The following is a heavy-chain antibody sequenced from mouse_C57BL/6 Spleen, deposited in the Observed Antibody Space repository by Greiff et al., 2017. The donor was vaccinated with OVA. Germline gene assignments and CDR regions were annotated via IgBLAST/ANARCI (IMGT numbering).Heavy chain of an antibody. CDR3: ARREYYSNYDWYFDV. CDR2: IDPSDSET. Sequence: VQLQQPGAELVRPGSSVKLSCKASGYTFTSYWMHWVKQRPIQGLEWIGNIDPSDSETHYNQKFKDKATLTVDKSSSTAYMQLSSLTSEDSAVYYGARREYYSNYDWYFDVWGTGTTVTVSS. J-gene: IGHJ1*03. V-gene: IGHV1-52*01. D-gene: IGHD2-5*01. CDR1: GYTFTSYW.